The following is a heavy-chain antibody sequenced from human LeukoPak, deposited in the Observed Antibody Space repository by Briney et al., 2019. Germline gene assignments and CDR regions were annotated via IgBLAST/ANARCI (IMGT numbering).Heavy chain of an antibody. D-gene: IGHD6-13*01. J-gene: IGHJ5*02. CDR3: ARNVIAAAGSHWFDP. V-gene: IGHV1-3*03. CDR2: VNAGNGNT. Sequence: GSSVKVSCKPSGYSFTSYAMHWVRQAPGQRLEWMGWVNAGNGNTKHSQEFQGRVTISRDTSENTAYMELSSLSSEDRAVYYCARNVIAAAGSHWFDPWGQGTLVTVSS. CDR1: GYSFTSYA.